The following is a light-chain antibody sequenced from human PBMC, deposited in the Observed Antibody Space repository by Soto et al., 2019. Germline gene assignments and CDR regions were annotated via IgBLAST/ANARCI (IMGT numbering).Light chain of an antibody. CDR1: SGDVGGYEY. CDR2: DGN. J-gene: IGLJ1*01. Sequence: QSVLTQPRSVSGSPGQSVTISSIATSGDVGGYEYVSWYQQHPGKAPRLLIFDGNKRPSGVPDSSSGSKSGNTASLTISWLQADDEADYSCCSSERGFIHVFESGTKV. CDR3: CSSERGFIHV. V-gene: IGLV2-11*01.